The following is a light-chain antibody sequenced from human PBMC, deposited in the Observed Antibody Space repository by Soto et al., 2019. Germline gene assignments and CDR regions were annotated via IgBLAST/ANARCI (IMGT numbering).Light chain of an antibody. CDR1: SSTFGAGYD. V-gene: IGLV1-40*01. Sequence: QSVLTQPPSVSGAPGQRVTISCTGASSTFGAGYDVHWYQQLPGTAPKLLIYGNSNRPSGVPDRFSGSKSGTSASLAITGLQAEDEADYYCQSYDSSLSGWVFGGGTKLTVL. CDR2: GNS. J-gene: IGLJ3*02. CDR3: QSYDSSLSGWV.